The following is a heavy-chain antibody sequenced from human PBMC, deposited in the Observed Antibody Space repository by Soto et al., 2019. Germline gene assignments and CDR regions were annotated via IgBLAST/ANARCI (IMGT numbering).Heavy chain of an antibody. CDR2: IYHSGST. CDR3: ARYGYRYSARFFDC. Sequence: SEPQSLTCTVSVHSISIGLEHCPSSRQPPGKGLEWIGSIYHSGSTYYNPSLKSRVTMSVDTSKNQLSLKLSSVTAADTAVYYCARYGYRYSARFFDCWGQGTRVTVS. D-gene: IGHD5-12*01. J-gene: IGHJ4*02. V-gene: IGHV4-38-2*02. CDR1: VHSISIGLEH.